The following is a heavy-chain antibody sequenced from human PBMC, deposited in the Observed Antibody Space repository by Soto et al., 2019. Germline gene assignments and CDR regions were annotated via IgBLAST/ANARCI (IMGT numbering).Heavy chain of an antibody. CDR2: MNPINGAT. CDR3: AREGSSSPEYFDF. J-gene: IGHJ4*02. V-gene: IGHV1-8*02. Sequence: ASVKVSCKASGYDFTAYDINWVRQASGQGLEWMGWMNPINGATGTARRFQGRVSLSRNTATGTAYLELTSLRSDDTAVYYCAREGSSSPEYFDFWGPGTLVTVSS. D-gene: IGHD2-15*01. CDR1: GYDFTAYD.